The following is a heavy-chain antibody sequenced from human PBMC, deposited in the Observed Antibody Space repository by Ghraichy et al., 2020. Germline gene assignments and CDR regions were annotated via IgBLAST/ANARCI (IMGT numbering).Heavy chain of an antibody. CDR2: ISGGGGKT. Sequence: GGSLRLSCAASGFTFSSYEMTWVRQAPGKGLEWVSTISGGGGKTYYGDSVKGRFNVSRENSHNTMSLQMNSLRAEDTALYYCAKAWGFCSGGTCPSYKWFHPWGTRTLVTVSS. CDR3: AKAWGFCSGGTCPSYKWFHP. J-gene: IGHJ5*02. V-gene: IGHV3-23*01. D-gene: IGHD2-15*01. CDR1: GFTFSSYE.